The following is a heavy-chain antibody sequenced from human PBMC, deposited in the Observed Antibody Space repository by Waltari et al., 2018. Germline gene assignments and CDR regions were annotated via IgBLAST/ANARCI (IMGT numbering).Heavy chain of an antibody. CDR1: GGSISSYY. D-gene: IGHD3-22*01. CDR2: IYYSGST. CDR3: ARGHKWLPTSYFDY. Sequence: QVQLQESGPGLVKPSATLSLTCTVSGGSISSYYWSWIRQPPGKGLEWIGYIYYSGSTNYNPSLKSRVTISVDTSKNQFSLKLSSVTAADTAVYYCARGHKWLPTSYFDYWGQGTLVTVSS. J-gene: IGHJ4*02. V-gene: IGHV4-59*01.